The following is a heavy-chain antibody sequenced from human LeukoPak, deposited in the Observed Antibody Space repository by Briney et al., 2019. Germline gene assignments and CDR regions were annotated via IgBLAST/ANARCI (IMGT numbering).Heavy chain of an antibody. J-gene: IGHJ4*02. V-gene: IGHV3-48*02. CDR3: ARDYDSFDY. CDR1: GFTFSSYS. CDR2: ISSDSTTI. Sequence: GGSLRLSCAASGFTFSSYSMSWVRQAPGKGLEWVSYISSDSTTIYYADSVKGRFTISRDNAKGSLCLQMNSLRNEDAAVYYCARDYDSFDYWGQGILVTVSS. D-gene: IGHD3-9*01.